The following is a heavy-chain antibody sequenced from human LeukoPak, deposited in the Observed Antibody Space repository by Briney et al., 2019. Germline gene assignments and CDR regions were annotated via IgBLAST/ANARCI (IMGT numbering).Heavy chain of an antibody. J-gene: IGHJ4*02. Sequence: SETLSLTCTVSGGSISSYYWSWIRQPPGKGLEWIGYIYYSGSANYNPSLKSRVTISVDTSKNQFSLKLSSVTAADTAVYYCARGEVATITPYFDYWGQGTLVTVSS. CDR3: ARGEVATITPYFDY. V-gene: IGHV4-59*01. D-gene: IGHD5-24*01. CDR1: GGSISSYY. CDR2: IYYSGSA.